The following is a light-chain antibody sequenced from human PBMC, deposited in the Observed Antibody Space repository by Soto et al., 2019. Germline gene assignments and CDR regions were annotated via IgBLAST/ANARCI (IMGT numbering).Light chain of an antibody. Sequence: EIVLTQSPGTLSLSPGERATLSCRASQSVSSNYLAWYQQKPGQAPRLLIYGASSRATGIPDRFSGSGSGTEFTLTISRLEPEDFAVFYCQQYGSSPRTFSQGTKVEI. V-gene: IGKV3-20*01. CDR1: QSVSSNY. J-gene: IGKJ1*01. CDR2: GAS. CDR3: QQYGSSPRT.